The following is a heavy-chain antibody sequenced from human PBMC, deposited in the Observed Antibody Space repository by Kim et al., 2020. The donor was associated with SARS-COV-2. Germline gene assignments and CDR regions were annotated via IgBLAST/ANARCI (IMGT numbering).Heavy chain of an antibody. CDR3: ARDRRYYDSSCWYFDY. Sequence: ASVKVSCKASGYTFTSYYMHWVRQAPGQGLEWMGIINPSGGSTSYAQKFQGRVTMTRDTSTSTVYMELSSLRSEDTAVYYCARDRRYYDSSCWYFDYWGQGTLVTVSS. J-gene: IGHJ4*02. CDR2: INPSGGST. D-gene: IGHD3-22*01. V-gene: IGHV1-46*01. CDR1: GYTFTSYY.